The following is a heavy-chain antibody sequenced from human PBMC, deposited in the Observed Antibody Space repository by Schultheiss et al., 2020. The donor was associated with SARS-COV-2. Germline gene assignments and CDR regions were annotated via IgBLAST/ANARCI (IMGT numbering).Heavy chain of an antibody. CDR1: GFTFSSYS. CDR3: ARELSLVVTPPDYYYYYGMDV. J-gene: IGHJ6*02. V-gene: IGHV3-21*01. CDR2: ISSSSSYI. Sequence: GGSLRLSCAASGFTFSSYSMNWVRQAPGKGLEWVSSISSSSSYIYYADSVKGRFTISRDNAKNSLYLQMNSLRAEDTAVYYCARELSLVVTPPDYYYYYGMDVWGQGTTVTVSS. D-gene: IGHD3-22*01.